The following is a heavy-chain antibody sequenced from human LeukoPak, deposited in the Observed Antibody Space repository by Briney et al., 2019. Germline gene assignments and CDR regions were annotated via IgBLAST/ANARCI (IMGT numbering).Heavy chain of an antibody. D-gene: IGHD3-22*01. Sequence: GGSLRLSCAASGFTFSTYAMSWVRQAPGKGLEYVSAISSNGGSTYYANSVKGRFTISRDNSKNTLYLQMGSLRAEDMAVYYCARVGYDSSGYDYWGQGTLVTVSS. J-gene: IGHJ4*02. CDR1: GFTFSTYA. V-gene: IGHV3-64*01. CDR2: ISSNGGST. CDR3: ARVGYDSSGYDY.